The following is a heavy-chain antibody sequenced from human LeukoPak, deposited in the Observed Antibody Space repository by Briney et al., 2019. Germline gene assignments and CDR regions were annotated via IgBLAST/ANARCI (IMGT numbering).Heavy chain of an antibody. J-gene: IGHJ4*02. CDR3: ARSYDILTGYSPFDY. CDR1: GFTFSRYW. D-gene: IGHD3-9*01. Sequence: GGSLRLSCAASGFTFSRYWMSWVRQAPGKGLEWVANIKQDGSEKYYVDSVKGRFTISRDNAKNSLYLQMNSLRAEDTAVYYCARSYDILTGYSPFDYWGQGTLVTVSS. CDR2: IKQDGSEK. V-gene: IGHV3-7*01.